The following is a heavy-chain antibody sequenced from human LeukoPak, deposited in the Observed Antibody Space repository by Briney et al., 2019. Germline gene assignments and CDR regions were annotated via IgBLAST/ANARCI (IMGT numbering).Heavy chain of an antibody. V-gene: IGHV3-21*01. CDR1: GFTFSSYS. CDR2: ISSSSSYI. Sequence: PGGSLRLSCAASGFTFSSYSMNWVRQAPGKGLEWVSSISSSSSYIYYADSVKGRFTISRDNAKNSLYLQMNSLRAEDTAVYYCARVLPYSNIGADYWGQGTLVTVSS. CDR3: ARVLPYSNIGADY. D-gene: IGHD4-11*01. J-gene: IGHJ4*02.